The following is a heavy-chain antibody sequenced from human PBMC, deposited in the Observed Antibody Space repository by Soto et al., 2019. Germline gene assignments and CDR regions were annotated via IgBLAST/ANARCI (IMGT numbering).Heavy chain of an antibody. CDR1: GFSFSSFA. CDR3: AKGVELDV. Sequence: EVLLLESGGGLVQPGGSLRLSCEASGFSFSSFAMNWVRQAPGKGLEWVSAIGDSGASTYYADSVKGRFTISRDNSRNTLYLQLNRLRAEDTAVYYCAKGVELDVWGNGTPVTVSS. D-gene: IGHD1-26*01. J-gene: IGHJ6*04. V-gene: IGHV3-23*01. CDR2: IGDSGAST.